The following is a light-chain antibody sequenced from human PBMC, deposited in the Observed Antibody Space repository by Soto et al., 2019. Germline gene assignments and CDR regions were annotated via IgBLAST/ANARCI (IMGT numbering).Light chain of an antibody. CDR3: QSYDSSLSGWV. CDR1: SSNIGAGYD. Sequence: QSVLTQAPSVSGAPGQRVTISCTGSSSNIGAGYDVHWYQQLPGTAPKLLIYGNSNRPSAVPDRFSGSKSGTSASLAITGLRAEDEADYYCQSYDSSLSGWVFGGGTKLTVL. V-gene: IGLV1-40*01. J-gene: IGLJ3*02. CDR2: GNS.